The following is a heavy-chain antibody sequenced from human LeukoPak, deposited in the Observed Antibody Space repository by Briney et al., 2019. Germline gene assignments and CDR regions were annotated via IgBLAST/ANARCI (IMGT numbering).Heavy chain of an antibody. D-gene: IGHD3-3*01. CDR2: INPNSGGT. V-gene: IGHV1-2*02. Sequence: GASVKVSCKASGYTFTGYYMHWVRQAPGQGLEWMGWINPNSGGTNYAQKCQGRVTMTRDTSISTASMELSRLRSDDTAVYYCARAAIFGVVIVLRDSYYYMDVWGKGTTVTVSS. CDR1: GYTFTGYY. CDR3: ARAAIFGVVIVLRDSYYYMDV. J-gene: IGHJ6*03.